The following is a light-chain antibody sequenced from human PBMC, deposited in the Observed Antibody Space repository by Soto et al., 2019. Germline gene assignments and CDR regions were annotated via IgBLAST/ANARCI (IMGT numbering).Light chain of an antibody. CDR1: ERLVHSDGIAY. Sequence: DFVMTQYPLSLPVTLGRACSISFSSNERLVHSDGIAYFSWFQQRPGRSPRRLIYKVSNRDSGVPARFSGSGSGTDFALKISRVEAEDVGVYYCMQGTHWPITFGQGTRLEIK. V-gene: IGKV2-30*02. J-gene: IGKJ5*01. CDR3: MQGTHWPIT. CDR2: KVS.